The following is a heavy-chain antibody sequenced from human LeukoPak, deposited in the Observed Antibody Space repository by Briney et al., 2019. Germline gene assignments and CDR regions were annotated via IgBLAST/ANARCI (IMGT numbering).Heavy chain of an antibody. CDR2: ISSSSSTI. D-gene: IGHD3-10*01. J-gene: IGHJ3*02. CDR1: GFTFSSYS. CDR3: ARELRFGDAFDI. V-gene: IGHV3-48*02. Sequence: GGSLRLSCAASGFTFSSYSMNWVRQAPGKGLEWVSYISSSSSTIYYADSVKGRFTISRDNAKNSLYLQMNSLRDKDTAAYYCARELRFGDAFDIWGQGTMVTVSS.